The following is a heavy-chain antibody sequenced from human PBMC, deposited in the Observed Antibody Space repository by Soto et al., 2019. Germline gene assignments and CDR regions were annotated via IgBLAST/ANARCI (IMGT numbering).Heavy chain of an antibody. CDR3: ASLGVGDWANYYYYYGMDV. V-gene: IGHV3-23*01. J-gene: IGHJ6*02. Sequence: ASVKVSCAATGFTFSVYAMTWVRQAPGKGLEWVSAVTANGGSTYSADSVKGRFTISRDNSKNTLFLQMNSLRAEDTAVYYCASLGVGDWANYYYYYGMDVWVQGTTVTVSS. D-gene: IGHD2-21*02. CDR1: GFTFSVYA. CDR2: VTANGGST.